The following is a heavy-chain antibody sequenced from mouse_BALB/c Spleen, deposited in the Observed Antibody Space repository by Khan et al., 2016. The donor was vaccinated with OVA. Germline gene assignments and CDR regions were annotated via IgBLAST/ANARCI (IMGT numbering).Heavy chain of an antibody. CDR1: GFTFSSYS. D-gene: IGHD1-1*01. J-gene: IGHJ3*01. CDR2: ISSDGDYT. V-gene: IGHV5-6*01. Sequence: EVELVESGGDLVKPGGSLKLSCAASGFTFSSYSMSWVRQTPDKRLEWVATISSDGDYTYYTHSVKGRFTISRDNAKNTLYLQMSSLKSEDTAMYYCASRLAGSFAYWGQGTLVTVSA. CDR3: ASRLAGSFAY.